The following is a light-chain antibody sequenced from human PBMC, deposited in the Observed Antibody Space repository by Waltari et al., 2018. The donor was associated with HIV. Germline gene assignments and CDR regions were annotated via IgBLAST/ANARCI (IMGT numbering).Light chain of an antibody. J-gene: IGLJ1*01. Sequence: QSALTQPRSVSGSPGQSVTISCTGTSSDVGGYNYVSWYQQHPGKAPKLMIYVVSKRPPGVPDRFSGSKSGNTASLTISGLQAEDEADYYCCSYAGSYTYVFGTGTKVTVL. V-gene: IGLV2-11*01. CDR3: CSYAGSYTYV. CDR1: SSDVGGYNY. CDR2: VVS.